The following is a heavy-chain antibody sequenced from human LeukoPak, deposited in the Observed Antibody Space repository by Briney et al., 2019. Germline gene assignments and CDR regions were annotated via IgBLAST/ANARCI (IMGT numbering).Heavy chain of an antibody. J-gene: IGHJ4*02. D-gene: IGHD3-22*01. CDR3: ASHYYDSSGYGDY. V-gene: IGHV1-69*04. Sequence: SVKVSCKASGGTFSSYAISWVRQAPGQGLEWMGRIIPILGIANYAQKFQGRVTITADKSTSTAYMELSSLRSEDTAVYYCASHYYDSSGYGDYWGQGALVTVSS. CDR2: IIPILGIA. CDR1: GGTFSSYA.